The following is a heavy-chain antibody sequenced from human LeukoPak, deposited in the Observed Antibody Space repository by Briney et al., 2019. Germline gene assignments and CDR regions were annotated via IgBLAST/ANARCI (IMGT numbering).Heavy chain of an antibody. CDR1: GFAFSNRA. V-gene: IGHV3-23*01. J-gene: IGHJ4*02. Sequence: PGGSLRLSCAASGFAFSNRAMGWVRHASGKGLEWVSVISDSGDITYYADSVKGRFTISRDNSKNTLFLQMNSLRAEDTAVYYCAKDARRTSGWYFFDYWGQGTLVTVSS. CDR3: AKDARRTSGWYFFDY. D-gene: IGHD6-19*01. CDR2: ISDSGDIT.